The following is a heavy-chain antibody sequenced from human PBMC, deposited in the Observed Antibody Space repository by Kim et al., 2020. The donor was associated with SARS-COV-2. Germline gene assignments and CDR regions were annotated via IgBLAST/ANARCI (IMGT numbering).Heavy chain of an antibody. CDR2: ISGGGGTT. Sequence: GGSLRLSCAASGFTSSTYVMDWVRQVPGKGLEWVSAISGGGGTTFYADSVRGRFTISRDNSKNSLYLQMNSLRAEDTAVYFCAKEENFGSGWLYFYAMDVWGQGTTVTVSS. V-gene: IGHV3-23*01. CDR3: AKEENFGSGWLYFYAMDV. J-gene: IGHJ6*02. D-gene: IGHD6-19*01. CDR1: GFTSSTYV.